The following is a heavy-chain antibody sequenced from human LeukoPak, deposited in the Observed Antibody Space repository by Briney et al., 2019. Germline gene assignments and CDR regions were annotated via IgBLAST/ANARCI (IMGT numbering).Heavy chain of an antibody. Sequence: PGGSLRLSCAASGFTFSSYGMHWVRQAPGKGLEWVAFIRYDGSNKYYADSVKGRFTISRDNSKNTLYLQMNSLRAEDTAVYYCAKDSNDFWSGYYSYYYYMGVWGKGTTVTVSS. D-gene: IGHD3-3*01. J-gene: IGHJ6*03. CDR2: IRYDGSNK. CDR3: AKDSNDFWSGYYSYYYYMGV. V-gene: IGHV3-30*02. CDR1: GFTFSSYG.